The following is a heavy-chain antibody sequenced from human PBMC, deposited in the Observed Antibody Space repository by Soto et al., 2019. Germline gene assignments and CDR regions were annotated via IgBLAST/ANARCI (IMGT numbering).Heavy chain of an antibody. D-gene: IGHD4-17*01. CDR3: ARRYGVYFDY. CDR2: IYYSGST. CDR1: GGSISSYY. J-gene: IGHJ4*02. Sequence: SETLSLTCTVAGGSISSYYWSWIRQPPGKGLEWIGYIYYSGSTNYNPSLKSRVTISVDTSKNQFSLKLSSVTAADTAVYYCARRYGVYFDYWGQGTLVTVSS. V-gene: IGHV4-59*08.